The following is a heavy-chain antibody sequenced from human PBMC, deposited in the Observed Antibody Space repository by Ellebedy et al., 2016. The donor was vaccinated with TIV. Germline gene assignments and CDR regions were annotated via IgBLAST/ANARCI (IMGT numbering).Heavy chain of an antibody. J-gene: IGHJ4*02. CDR3: ASRIQSNFDY. D-gene: IGHD2-21*01. CDR2: IKQDGSEK. CDR1: GFTFSNYW. V-gene: IGHV3-7*01. Sequence: GGSLRLSCAASGFTFSNYWMSWVRQAPGKGLEWVANIKQDGSEKYYVDSVKGRFSISRDNAKNSLYVQMNSLRADDTAVYYCASRIQSNFDYWGQGTLVTVSS.